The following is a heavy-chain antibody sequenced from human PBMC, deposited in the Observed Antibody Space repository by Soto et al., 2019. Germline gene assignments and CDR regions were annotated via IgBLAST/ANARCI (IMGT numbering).Heavy chain of an antibody. CDR1: GFTFSSYS. CDR3: ARDLRGLYNWNHRWFDP. CDR2: ISSSSSTI. J-gene: IGHJ5*02. D-gene: IGHD1-20*01. V-gene: IGHV3-48*01. Sequence: GGSLRLSCAASGFTFSSYSMNWVRQAPGKGLEWVSYISSSSSTIYYADSVKGRFTISRDNAKNSLYLQMNSLRAEDTAVYYCARDLRGLYNWNHRWFDPWGQGTLVTVSS.